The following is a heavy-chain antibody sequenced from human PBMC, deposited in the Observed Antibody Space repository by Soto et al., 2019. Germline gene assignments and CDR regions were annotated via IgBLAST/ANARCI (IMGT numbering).Heavy chain of an antibody. CDR3: ARSNAVGLLWFGELSPSYGMDV. V-gene: IGHV5-10-1*01. Sequence: GESLKISCKGSGYSFTSYWISWVRQMPGKGLEWMGRIDPSDSYTNYSPPFQGHVTISADKSISTAYLQWSSLKASDTAMYYCARSNAVGLLWFGELSPSYGMDVWGQGTTVTVSS. D-gene: IGHD3-10*01. CDR2: IDPSDSYT. J-gene: IGHJ6*02. CDR1: GYSFTSYW.